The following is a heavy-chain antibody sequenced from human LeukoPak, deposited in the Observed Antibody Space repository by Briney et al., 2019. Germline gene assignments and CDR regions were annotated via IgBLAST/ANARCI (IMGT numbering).Heavy chain of an antibody. J-gene: IGHJ4*02. Sequence: GGSLRLSCAASGFPFSSYGMHWVRQAPGKGLEWVAVTSPDGSRNHYADSVKGRFTISRDNSRNTLYLQMNSLRPEDTAVYYCARDFSGASRIDFWGQGALVSVSS. CDR1: GFPFSSYG. V-gene: IGHV3-30*03. CDR3: ARDFSGASRIDF. D-gene: IGHD4/OR15-4a*01. CDR2: TSPDGSRN.